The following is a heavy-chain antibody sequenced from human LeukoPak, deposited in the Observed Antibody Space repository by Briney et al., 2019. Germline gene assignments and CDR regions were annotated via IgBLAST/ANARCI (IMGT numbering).Heavy chain of an antibody. CDR1: GGTFSSYA. J-gene: IGHJ6*03. V-gene: IGHV1-69*13. CDR2: IIPIFGTA. Sequence: SVKVSCKASGGTFSSYAISWVRQAPGQGLEWMGGIIPIFGTANYAQKFQGRVTITADESTSTAYMELSSLRSEDTAVYYCARRAASGVYYYYMDVWGKGTTVTVSS. D-gene: IGHD3-3*01. CDR3: ARRAASGVYYYYMDV.